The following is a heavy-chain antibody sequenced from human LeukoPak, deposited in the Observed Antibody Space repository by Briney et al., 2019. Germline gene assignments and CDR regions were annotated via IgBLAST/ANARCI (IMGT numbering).Heavy chain of an antibody. V-gene: IGHV3-23*01. CDR3: AKVVGIAAAYDAFDI. J-gene: IGHJ3*02. D-gene: IGHD6-13*01. CDR2: ISGGGHST. CDR1: RFAFSNYA. Sequence: GGSLRLSCAASRFAFSNYAMNWVRQAPGKGLEWVSLISGGGHSTYHADSVKGRFTISRDNSKNTLYLQMNSLRAEDTAVYYCAKVVGIAAAYDAFDIWGQGTMVAVSS.